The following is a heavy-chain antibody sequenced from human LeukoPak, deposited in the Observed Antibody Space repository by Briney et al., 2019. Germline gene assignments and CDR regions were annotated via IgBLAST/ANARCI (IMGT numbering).Heavy chain of an antibody. J-gene: IGHJ4*02. D-gene: IGHD2-15*01. Sequence: PSETLSLTCTVSGGSVSNYYWSWIRQPPGKGLEWIGYIHYSGSTNYNPSLNSRATMSVDTSKNQFSLRLSSVTAADTAVYYCARRYCSTGSCYSGFDYWGQGTLVTVSS. CDR3: ARRYCSTGSCYSGFDY. V-gene: IGHV4-59*08. CDR2: IHYSGST. CDR1: GGSVSNYY.